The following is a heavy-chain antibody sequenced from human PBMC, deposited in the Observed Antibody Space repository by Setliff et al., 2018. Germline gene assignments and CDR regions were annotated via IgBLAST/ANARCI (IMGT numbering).Heavy chain of an antibody. CDR1: GGSISGYY. V-gene: IGHV4-59*08. CDR3: ARAPDSGTYYNPYLYYNDV. D-gene: IGHD1-26*01. J-gene: IGHJ6*03. CDR2: IYSSGSI. Sequence: PSETLSLTCNVSGGSISGYYWSWIRQPPGKGLEWIGNIYSSGSIKYNPSLRSRVTISVDTVKNQFSLRLSSLTAADTAVYYCARAPDSGTYYNPYLYYNDVWGKGTTVTV.